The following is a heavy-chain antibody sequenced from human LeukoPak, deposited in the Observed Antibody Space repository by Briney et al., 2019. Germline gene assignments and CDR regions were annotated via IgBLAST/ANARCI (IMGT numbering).Heavy chain of an antibody. Sequence: GGSLRLSCAASGFTFSSYSMNWVRQAPGKGLEWVSAISGSGGSTYYADSVKGRFTISRDNSKNTLYLQMNSLRAEDTAVYYCAKSSTYGFWSGYYTPYFDYWGQGTLVTVSS. V-gene: IGHV3-23*01. CDR1: GFTFSSYS. D-gene: IGHD3-3*01. J-gene: IGHJ4*02. CDR2: ISGSGGST. CDR3: AKSSTYGFWSGYYTPYFDY.